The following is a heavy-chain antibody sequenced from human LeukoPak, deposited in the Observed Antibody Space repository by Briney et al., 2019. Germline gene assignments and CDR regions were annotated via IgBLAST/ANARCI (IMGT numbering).Heavy chain of an antibody. CDR2: ISESEPH. CDR3: AKHVDSLSRGDSGYFQH. D-gene: IGHD3-9*01. J-gene: IGHJ1*01. Sequence: SETLSLTCTVSGGSVSSSSYYWGWIRQSPGKGLECIGIISESEPHYFNPSLKSRVSISVDTPKNQISLKLNSVTAADTAIYYCAKHVDSLSRGDSGYFQHWGQGTQVTVSS. CDR1: GGSVSSSSYY. V-gene: IGHV4-39*01.